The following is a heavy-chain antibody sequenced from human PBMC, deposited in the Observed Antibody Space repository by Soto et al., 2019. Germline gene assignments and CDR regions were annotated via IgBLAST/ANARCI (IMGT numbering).Heavy chain of an antibody. CDR1: GGSISSYY. V-gene: IGHV4-59*01. D-gene: IGHD4-17*01. J-gene: IGHJ4*02. CDR2: IYYSGST. Sequence: SETLSLTCTVSGGSISSYYWSWIRQPPGKGLEWIGYIYYSGSTNYNPSLKSRVTISVDTSKNQFSLKLSSVTAADTAVYYCARERIDYGGNSGFDYWGQGTLVTVSS. CDR3: ARERIDYGGNSGFDY.